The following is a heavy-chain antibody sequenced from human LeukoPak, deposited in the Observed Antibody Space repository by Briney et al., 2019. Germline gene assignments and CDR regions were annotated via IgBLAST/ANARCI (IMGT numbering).Heavy chain of an antibody. Sequence: SVKVSCKAPGGTFSSYAISWVRQAPGQGLEWMGGIIPIFGTANYAQKFQGRVTITADESTSTAYMELSSLRSEDTAVYYCVWGSYNYYYYGMDVWGKGTTVTVSS. CDR1: GGTFSSYA. J-gene: IGHJ6*04. CDR2: IIPIFGTA. V-gene: IGHV1-69*01. D-gene: IGHD3-16*01. CDR3: VWGSYNYYYYGMDV.